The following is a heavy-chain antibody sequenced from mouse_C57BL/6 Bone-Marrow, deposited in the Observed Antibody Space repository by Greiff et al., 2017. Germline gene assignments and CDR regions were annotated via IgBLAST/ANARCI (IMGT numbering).Heavy chain of an antibody. CDR3: ARGGSNYYFDY. Sequence: EVQLQQSGPELVKPGASVKISCKASGYTFTDYYMNWVKQSPGKSLEWIGDINPNNGGTSYNQKFKGKATLTVDKSSSTAYMELRSLTSEDSAVYYCARGGSNYYFDYWGQGTTLTVSS. CDR1: GYTFTDYY. CDR2: INPNNGGT. V-gene: IGHV1-26*01. J-gene: IGHJ2*01. D-gene: IGHD2-5*01.